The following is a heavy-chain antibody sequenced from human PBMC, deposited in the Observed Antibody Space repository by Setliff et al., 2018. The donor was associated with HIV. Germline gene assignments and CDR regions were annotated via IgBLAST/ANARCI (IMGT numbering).Heavy chain of an antibody. CDR3: ASLDGSESPYIYYYYMDV. Sequence: SLSLTCTVSGGSISTSRYYWGWIRQPPGKGLEWIGSINYRGNTYYNPSLKSRAAISVDTSKNQISLKLSSVTAADTAVYYCASLDGSESPYIYYYYMDVWGKGTEVT. CDR1: GGSISTSRYY. CDR2: INYRGNT. J-gene: IGHJ6*03. V-gene: IGHV4-39*01. D-gene: IGHD3-10*01.